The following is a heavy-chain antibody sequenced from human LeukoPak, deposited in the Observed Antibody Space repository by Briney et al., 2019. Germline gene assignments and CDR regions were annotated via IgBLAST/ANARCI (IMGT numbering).Heavy chain of an antibody. J-gene: IGHJ2*01. D-gene: IGHD3-22*01. CDR2: INQDGSEI. Sequence: GGSLRLSCAASGFTFSNYWMSWVRQAPGKGLEWLANINQDGSEIYYVDSVKGLFTISRDNGKNSLYLQINSLRADDTAVYYCARDHGNMIVVRTTNWYVDIWGRGTLVTVSS. CDR3: ARDHGNMIVVRTTNWYVDI. CDR1: GFTFSNYW. V-gene: IGHV3-7*01.